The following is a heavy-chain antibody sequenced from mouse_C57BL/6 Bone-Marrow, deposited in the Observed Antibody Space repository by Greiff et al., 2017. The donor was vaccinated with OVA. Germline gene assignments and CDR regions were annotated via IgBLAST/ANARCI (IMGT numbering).Heavy chain of an antibody. Sequence: QVQLQQSGPELVKPGASVKISCKASGYAFSSSWMNWVKQRPGKGLEWIGRIYPGDGDTNYNGKFKGKATLTADKSSSTAYMQLSSLTSEDSAVYFCARSAYYSNYGFSWFAYWGQGTLVTVSA. CDR1: GYAFSSSW. J-gene: IGHJ3*01. CDR2: IYPGDGDT. V-gene: IGHV1-82*01. D-gene: IGHD2-5*01. CDR3: ARSAYYSNYGFSWFAY.